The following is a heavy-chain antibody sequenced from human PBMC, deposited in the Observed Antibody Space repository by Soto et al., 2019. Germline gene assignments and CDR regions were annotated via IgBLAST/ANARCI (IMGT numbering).Heavy chain of an antibody. CDR2: IAASGATT. Sequence: GSLRLSCAASGFTFGNYAMSWVRQAPGKGLEWVSAIAASGATTYYADSVKGRLTVSRDNSKNTLYLQMNSLRAEDTAVYYCAKDRGGSGWRFDYWGQGTLVTVPQ. J-gene: IGHJ4*02. D-gene: IGHD6-19*01. CDR1: GFTFGNYA. CDR3: AKDRGGSGWRFDY. V-gene: IGHV3-23*01.